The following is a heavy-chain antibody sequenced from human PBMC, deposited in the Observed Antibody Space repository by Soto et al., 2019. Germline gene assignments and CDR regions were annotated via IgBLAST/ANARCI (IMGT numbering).Heavy chain of an antibody. CDR1: GGSISTGGYY. CDR2: IYYSGST. CDR3: ARGLSVTLFDN. Sequence: QVQLQESGPGLVKPSQTLSLTCTVSGGSISTGGYYWTWIRQHPGKGLEWIGYIYYSGSTYYHPSLQSRVTISVDTSKNQFSLKLSSVTAADTAVYYCARGLSVTLFDNWGQGTLVTVSS. V-gene: IGHV4-31*03. J-gene: IGHJ4*02. D-gene: IGHD4-17*01.